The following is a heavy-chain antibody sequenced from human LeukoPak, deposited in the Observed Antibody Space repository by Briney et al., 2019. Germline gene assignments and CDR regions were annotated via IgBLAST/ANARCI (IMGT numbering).Heavy chain of an antibody. Sequence: SETLSLTCAVYGGSFSGYYWSWIRQPPGKGLEWIGEINHSGSTNYNPSLKRRVTISVATSNNHFSLTLCSLTAADTAVYYCARGRYYYASVPYIDVWGKGTTVTVSS. D-gene: IGHD3-10*01. CDR2: INHSGST. CDR1: GGSFSGYY. V-gene: IGHV4-34*01. CDR3: ARGRYYYASVPYIDV. J-gene: IGHJ6*03.